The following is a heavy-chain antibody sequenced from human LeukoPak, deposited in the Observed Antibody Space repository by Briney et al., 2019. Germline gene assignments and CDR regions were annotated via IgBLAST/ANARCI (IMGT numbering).Heavy chain of an antibody. CDR3: ARDSLVGVYYYYGMDV. CDR1: GGSFSGYY. CDR2: INHSGST. J-gene: IGHJ6*02. Sequence: SETLSLTCAVYGGSFSGYYWSWIRQPPGKGLEWIGEINHSGSTNYNPSLKSRVTISVDTSKNQFSLKLSSVTAADTAVYYCARDSLVGVYYYYGMDVWGQGTTVTVSS. V-gene: IGHV4-34*01. D-gene: IGHD1-26*01.